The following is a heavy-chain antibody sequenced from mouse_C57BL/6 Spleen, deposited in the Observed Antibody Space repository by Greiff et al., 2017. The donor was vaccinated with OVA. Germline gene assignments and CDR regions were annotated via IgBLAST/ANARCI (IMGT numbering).Heavy chain of an antibody. V-gene: IGHV1-9*01. D-gene: IGHD2-9*01. J-gene: IGHJ2*01. CDR2: ILPGSGST. CDR3: ARTYYGYDLDY. Sequence: VKLVESGAELMKPGASVKLSCKATGSTFPASWLEWVKQRPGHGLEWFGEILPGSGSTNYNEKFKGKATFTADTSSNTSYMQLSSLTTEDSAIYYCARTYYGYDLDYWGKGTTLTVSS. CDR1: GSTFPASW.